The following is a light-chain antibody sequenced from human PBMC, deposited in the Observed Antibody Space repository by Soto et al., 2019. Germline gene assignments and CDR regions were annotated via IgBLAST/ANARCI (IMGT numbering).Light chain of an antibody. J-gene: IGKJ4*01. CDR1: PSVSSSY. Sequence: EIVLTQSPGTLSLSPGERATLSCRASPSVSSSYLAWYQQKPGQAPRLLIYGASSRATGIPDRFSGSGSGTDFTLTISRLEPEDFAVYYCQQYGSSPLTFVGGTKVEIK. CDR2: GAS. V-gene: IGKV3-20*01. CDR3: QQYGSSPLT.